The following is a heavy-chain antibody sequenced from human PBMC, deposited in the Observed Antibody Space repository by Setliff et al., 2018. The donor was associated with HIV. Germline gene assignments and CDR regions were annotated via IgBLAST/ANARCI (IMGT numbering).Heavy chain of an antibody. CDR2: MSATGST. J-gene: IGHJ4*02. V-gene: IGHV4-61*09. Sequence: SETLSLTCTVSGGIISSDSFFWSWIRQPAGKGLEWIGHMSATGSTNYNPSLKSRVTMSLDTSKNQFSLNLNSVTAADAAVYFCARAREGRKPFAFDYWGQGTLVTVSS. CDR3: ARAREGRKPFAFDY. D-gene: IGHD1-26*01. CDR1: GGIISSDSFF.